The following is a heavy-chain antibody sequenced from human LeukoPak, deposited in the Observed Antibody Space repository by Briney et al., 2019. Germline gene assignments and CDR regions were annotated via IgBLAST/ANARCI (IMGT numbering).Heavy chain of an antibody. CDR2: ISSTTNIR. Sequence: GGSLRLSCTASEFSFSSYEINWVRQAPGKGLEWVSYISSTTNIRYYADSVKGRFTISRDNAKNSLYLQMHSLRAEDTALYYCTRDVGFRFDPWGQGTLVTVSS. CDR1: EFSFSSYE. V-gene: IGHV3-48*03. CDR3: TRDVGFRFDP. J-gene: IGHJ5*02. D-gene: IGHD2-15*01.